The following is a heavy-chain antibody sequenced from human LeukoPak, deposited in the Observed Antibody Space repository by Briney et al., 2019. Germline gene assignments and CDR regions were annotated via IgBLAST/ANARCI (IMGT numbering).Heavy chain of an antibody. CDR3: AKDPLRATTPHFDH. D-gene: IGHD5-12*01. V-gene: IGHV3-23*01. Sequence: GGSLRLSCSASGFTFSNYAMTWVRQAPGKGLEWVSSISNSGATTYYADSVKGRFTVSRDNSKNTLYLQMISLRVDDTAVYYCAKDPLRATTPHFDHWGQGTLVIVSS. CDR1: GFTFSNYA. CDR2: ISNSGATT. J-gene: IGHJ4*02.